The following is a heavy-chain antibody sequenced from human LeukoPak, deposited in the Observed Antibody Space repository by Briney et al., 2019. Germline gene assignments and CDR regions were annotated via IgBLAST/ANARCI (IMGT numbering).Heavy chain of an antibody. CDR3: ARRYYYNLGSFPFDF. V-gene: IGHV4-34*01. Sequence: SETLSLTRSVSGGPFSGYFWSWIRQSSGKGLEWIGEIHNSGTTNYNPSLNSRVTISEDTSKNQFYLNLSSVTAVDTAVYYCARRYYYNLGSFPFDFWGQGTLVTVSS. CDR2: IHNSGTT. J-gene: IGHJ4*02. CDR1: GGPFSGYF. D-gene: IGHD3-10*01.